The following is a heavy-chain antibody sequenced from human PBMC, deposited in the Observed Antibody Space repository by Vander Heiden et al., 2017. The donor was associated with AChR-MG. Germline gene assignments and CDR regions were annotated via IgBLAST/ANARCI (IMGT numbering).Heavy chain of an antibody. CDR2: IYTSGST. D-gene: IGHD6-19*01. J-gene: IGHJ6*02. Sequence: QVQLQESGPGLVKPSETLSLTCTVSGCSISSYYWSWIRQPAGKGLEWIGRIYTSGSTNYNPSLKSRVTMSVDTSKNQFSLKLSSVTAADTAVYYCARDGDSSGWLQFWGMDVWGQGTTVTVSS. V-gene: IGHV4-4*07. CDR1: GCSISSYY. CDR3: ARDGDSSGWLQFWGMDV.